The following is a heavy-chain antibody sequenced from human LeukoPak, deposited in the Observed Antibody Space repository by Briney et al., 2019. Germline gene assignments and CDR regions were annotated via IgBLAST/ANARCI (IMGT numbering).Heavy chain of an antibody. D-gene: IGHD3-10*01. CDR3: AKTKQGSGYLDY. V-gene: IGHV3-21*04. CDR2: ISSSSSYI. Sequence: PGGSLRLSCAASGFTFSSYSMNWVRQAPGKGLEWVSSISSSSSYIYYADSVKGRFTISRDNSKNTVYLQMDSLRAEDTAVYYCAKTKQGSGYLDYWGQGTLVTVSS. J-gene: IGHJ4*02. CDR1: GFTFSSYS.